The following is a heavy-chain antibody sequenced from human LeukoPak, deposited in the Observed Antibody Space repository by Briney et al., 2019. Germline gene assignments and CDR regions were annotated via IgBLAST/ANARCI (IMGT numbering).Heavy chain of an antibody. CDR1: GVTFSSYA. CDR3: ARDQVDGSDY. CDR2: ISGSGGST. V-gene: IGHV3-23*01. J-gene: IGHJ4*02. Sequence: GGSLRLSCAASGVTFSSYAMSWVRQAPGKGLEWVSGISGSGGSTYYADSVKGRFTISRDNSKNTLYLQMNSLRAEDTAVYYCARDQVDGSDYWGQGTLVTVSS. D-gene: IGHD3-10*01.